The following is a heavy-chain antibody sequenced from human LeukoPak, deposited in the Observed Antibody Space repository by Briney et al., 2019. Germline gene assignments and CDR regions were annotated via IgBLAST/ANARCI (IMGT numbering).Heavy chain of an antibody. CDR1: GFTFSNYA. Sequence: GGSLRLSCAASGFTFSNYAMSWVRQAPGKGLEWVSAISGSASSTYHADSVKGRFTISRDNSKNTLYLQMNSLRAEDTAVYYCAKELPPGIAAAGWNYWGQGTLVTVSS. D-gene: IGHD6-13*01. CDR2: ISGSASST. J-gene: IGHJ4*02. V-gene: IGHV3-23*01. CDR3: AKELPPGIAAAGWNY.